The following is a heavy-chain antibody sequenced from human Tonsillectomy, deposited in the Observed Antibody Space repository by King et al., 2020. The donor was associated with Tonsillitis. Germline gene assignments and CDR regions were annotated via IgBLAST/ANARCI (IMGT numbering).Heavy chain of an antibody. CDR3: ARRSNPYLFDS. J-gene: IGHJ4*02. CDR1: DGSISSSSYS. D-gene: IGHD4-11*01. V-gene: IGHV4-39*01. Sequence: QLQESGPGLVKPSETLSLSCAVSDGSISSSSYSWGWIRQPPGKGLEWIGSIYYGGSTFYDPSFKSRVTIFVDTSKNQFSLKLSSVTAADTAVYYCARRSNPYLFDSWGLGTLVTVSS. CDR2: IYYGGST.